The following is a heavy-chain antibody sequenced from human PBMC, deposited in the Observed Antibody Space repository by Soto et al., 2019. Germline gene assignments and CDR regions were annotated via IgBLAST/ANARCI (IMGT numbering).Heavy chain of an antibody. V-gene: IGHV4-61*01. CDR1: GGSVSSANYY. CDR2: IYYSGNT. Sequence: SETLSLTCTVSGGSVSSANYYWGWIRQPPGKGLEWIGSIYYSGNTNYNPSLNSRVTISVDTSKNQFSLRLSSVTAADTAVYYCARFCGSDYHGYYFDYWAQGTVVTVSS. D-gene: IGHD2-21*02. J-gene: IGHJ4*02. CDR3: ARFCGSDYHGYYFDY.